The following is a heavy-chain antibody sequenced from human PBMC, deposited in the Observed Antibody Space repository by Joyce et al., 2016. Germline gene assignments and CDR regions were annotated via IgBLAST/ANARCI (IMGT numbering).Heavy chain of an antibody. Sequence: QLQLQESGPGLVKPSETLSLTCTGSGGSISSSSDYWGWIRQSPGKGLEWIGNIYYSGNTYYNPSLKSRVTISVDTSKNQFSLKLNSVTDADTAVYYCARRPRTGDGLYFDSWGQGTLVTVSS. V-gene: IGHV4-39*01. D-gene: IGHD7-27*01. J-gene: IGHJ4*02. CDR3: ARRPRTGDGLYFDS. CDR2: IYYSGNT. CDR1: GGSISSSSDY.